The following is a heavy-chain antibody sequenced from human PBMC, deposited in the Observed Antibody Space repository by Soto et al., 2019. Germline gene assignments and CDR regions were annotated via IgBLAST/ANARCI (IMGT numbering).Heavy chain of an antibody. V-gene: IGHV3-13*01. J-gene: IGHJ4*02. Sequence: GGSLRLSCAASGFTFSSYDMHWVRQATGKGLEWVSAIGTAGDTYYPGSVKGRLTISRENAKNSLYLQMNSLRAGDTAVYDCARGSARAAYCDDWGTGTMVT. CDR1: GFTFSSYD. CDR2: IGTAGDT. D-gene: IGHD6-25*01. CDR3: ARGSARAAYCDD.